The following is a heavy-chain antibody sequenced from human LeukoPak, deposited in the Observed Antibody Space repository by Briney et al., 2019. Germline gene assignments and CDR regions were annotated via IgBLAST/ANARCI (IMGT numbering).Heavy chain of an antibody. CDR3: ARAPSEIGGYYPEYFRH. Sequence: RGSLRLSCAASGFTFSTYWIHWVRQAPGKGLVWVSRIKSDGSTNYADSVKGRFTISRDNANNTLSLQMNSLRPEDTGVYYCARAPSEIGGYYPEYFRHWGQGPLVTVPS. D-gene: IGHD3-22*01. CDR2: IKSDGST. V-gene: IGHV3-74*01. J-gene: IGHJ1*01. CDR1: GFTFSTYW.